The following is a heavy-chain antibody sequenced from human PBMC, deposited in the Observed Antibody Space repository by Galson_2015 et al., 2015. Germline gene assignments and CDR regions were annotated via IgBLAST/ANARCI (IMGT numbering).Heavy chain of an antibody. CDR2: IYYSGST. CDR3: ARVLEQQLVPPIIDY. V-gene: IGHV4-39*07. Sequence: SETLSLTCTVSGGSISSSSYYWGWIRQPPGKGLEWIGSIYYSGSTYYNPSLKSRVTISVDTSKNQFSLKLSSVTAADTAVYYCARVLEQQLVPPIIDYWGQGTLVTVSS. D-gene: IGHD6-13*01. J-gene: IGHJ4*02. CDR1: GGSISSSSYY.